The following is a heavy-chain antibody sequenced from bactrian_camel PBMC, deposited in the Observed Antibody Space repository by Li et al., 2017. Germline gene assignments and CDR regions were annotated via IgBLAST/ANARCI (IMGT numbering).Heavy chain of an antibody. J-gene: IGHJ4*01. CDR3: AAGGAVGYCSGGHCPRAAGVDADM. CDR2: LSADSPT. V-gene: IGHV3S55*01. Sequence: HVQLVESGGGSVQEGGSLLLSCVASGLTFYGSDMGWYRQVPGNECELVATLSADSPTYYADSVQGRFSISQDNDKSTLFLQMNDLKPEDTAMYYCAAGGAVGYCSGGHCPRAAGVDADMWGQGTQVTVS. D-gene: IGHD2*01. CDR1: GLTFYGSD.